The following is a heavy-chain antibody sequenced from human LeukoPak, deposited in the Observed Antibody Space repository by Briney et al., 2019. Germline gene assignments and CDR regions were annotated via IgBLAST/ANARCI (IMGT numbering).Heavy chain of an antibody. CDR2: INPNSGGT. V-gene: IGHV1-2*02. J-gene: IGHJ3*02. Sequence: ASVKVSCKASGYTFTGYYMHWVRQAPGQGLEWMGWINPNSGGTNYAQKFQGRVTMTRDTSISTAYLHWSSLKASDTAMYYCARRRVAGTRYFRERLYDAFDMWGQGTMVTVSS. CDR3: ARRRVAGTRYFRERLYDAFDM. D-gene: IGHD6-19*01. CDR1: GYTFTGYY.